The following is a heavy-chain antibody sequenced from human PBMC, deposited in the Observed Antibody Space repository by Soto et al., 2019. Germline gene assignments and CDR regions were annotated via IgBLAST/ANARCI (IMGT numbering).Heavy chain of an antibody. CDR2: ISGNAGDT. J-gene: IGHJ4*01. CDR3: AKMSTGSIRDY. CDR1: GLTFSSYA. V-gene: IGHV3-23*01. Sequence: PGGSLRLSCAASGLTFSSYAMSWVRQAPGKGLEWVSSISGNAGDTNYADSAKGRFTISRDNSKNTLYLQMNSLRAEDTAVYYCAKMSTGSIRDYWGPGTLVTVSS. D-gene: IGHD3-3*02.